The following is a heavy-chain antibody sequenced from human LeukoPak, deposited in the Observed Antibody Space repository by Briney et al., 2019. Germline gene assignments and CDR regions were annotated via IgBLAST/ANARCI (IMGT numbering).Heavy chain of an antibody. V-gene: IGHV4-4*07. CDR2: ITTSGRA. J-gene: IGHJ4*02. CDR3: TGESYRTSFLFDL. Sequence: SETLSLTCTVSGDSVSSYFWSWIRQPAGNRGEWIGRITTSGRARHHPTPKSRVTLTIATSNKQISLNVKSVTAADTAVYYCTGESYRTSFLFDLWGQGTLVTVSS. CDR1: GDSVSSYF. D-gene: IGHD5-12*01.